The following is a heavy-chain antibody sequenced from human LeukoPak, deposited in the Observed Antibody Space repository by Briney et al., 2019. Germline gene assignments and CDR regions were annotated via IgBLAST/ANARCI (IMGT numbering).Heavy chain of an antibody. CDR2: IYDRGPA. CDR1: GNAITSGGFS. J-gene: IGHJ5*01. CDR3: ARSRQASGLFNS. D-gene: IGHD3-10*01. V-gene: IGHV4-30-2*01. Sequence: SQTLSLTCTVSGNAITSGGFSWNWIRQPPGKGLEWIGCIYDRGPAYYNPSLKSRFTISVDRPKNQFFLNVTSLAAADTAVYYCARSRQASGLFNSWGQGTLVVVSS.